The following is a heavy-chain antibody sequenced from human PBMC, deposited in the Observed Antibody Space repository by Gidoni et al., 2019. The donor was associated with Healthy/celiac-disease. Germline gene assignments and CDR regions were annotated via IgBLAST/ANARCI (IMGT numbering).Heavy chain of an antibody. V-gene: IGHV3-21*01. Sequence: VQLVESGGGLVKPGGSLSLSCAASGFPFSSYSMNWVRQAPGKGLEWVSSISSSSSYIYYADSVKGRFTISRDNAKNSLYLQMNSLRAEDTAVYYCARDTPAGFAFDIWGQGTMVTVSS. CDR1: GFPFSSYS. CDR2: ISSSSSYI. CDR3: ARDTPAGFAFDI. D-gene: IGHD2-15*01. J-gene: IGHJ3*02.